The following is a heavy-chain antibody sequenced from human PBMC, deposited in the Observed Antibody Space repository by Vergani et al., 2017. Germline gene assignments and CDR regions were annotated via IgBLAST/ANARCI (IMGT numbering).Heavy chain of an antibody. CDR1: GGTFSSYA. Sequence: QVQLVQSGAEVKKPGSSVKVSCKASGGTFSSYAISWVRQAPGQGLEWMGGIIPIFGTANYAQKFQGRVTITADESTSTAYMELSSLRSEDTAVYYCARPDPTDCGGDCPIRYGMDVWSQGTTVTVSS. V-gene: IGHV1-69*01. CDR3: ARPDPTDCGGDCPIRYGMDV. J-gene: IGHJ6*02. D-gene: IGHD2-21*02. CDR2: IIPIFGTA.